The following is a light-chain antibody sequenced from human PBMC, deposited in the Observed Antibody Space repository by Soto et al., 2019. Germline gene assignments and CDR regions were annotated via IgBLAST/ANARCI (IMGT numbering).Light chain of an antibody. Sequence: QSALAQPPSVSLSPGQSITISCTGTSGDVGGYNYVSLYQQHPGKAPKLMVYEVSNRPSGVSNRFSGSKSGNTASLTISGLQAEDEADYYCSSYTSSSTYVFGTGTKVTVL. V-gene: IGLV2-14*01. J-gene: IGLJ1*01. CDR3: SSYTSSSTYV. CDR1: SGDVGGYNY. CDR2: EVS.